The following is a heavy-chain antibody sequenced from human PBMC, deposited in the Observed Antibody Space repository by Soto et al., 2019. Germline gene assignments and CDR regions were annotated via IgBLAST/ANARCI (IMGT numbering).Heavy chain of an antibody. D-gene: IGHD6-19*01. Sequence: GGSLRLSCAASGFTFRDYAMNWVRQAPGKGLEWVADISGSGDSARHADSVKGRFIISRDNSKNTLFLHMNSLRVDDTAVYYCGKERRGSGWSVCNYWGQGTLVTVSS. V-gene: IGHV3-23*01. CDR2: ISGSGDSA. CDR3: GKERRGSGWSVCNY. J-gene: IGHJ4*02. CDR1: GFTFRDYA.